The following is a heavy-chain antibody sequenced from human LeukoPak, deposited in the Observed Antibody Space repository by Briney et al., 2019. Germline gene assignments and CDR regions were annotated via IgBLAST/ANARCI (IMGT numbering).Heavy chain of an antibody. V-gene: IGHV3-30*18. D-gene: IGHD6-13*01. Sequence: GRSLRLSCAASGFTFSSYGMHWVRQAPGKGLEWVAVISYDGSNKYYADSVKGRFTISRDNSKNTLYLQMNSLRAEDAAVYYCAKDQEQQLVRDYYYYGMDVWGQGTTVTVSS. CDR1: GFTFSSYG. CDR2: ISYDGSNK. J-gene: IGHJ6*02. CDR3: AKDQEQQLVRDYYYYGMDV.